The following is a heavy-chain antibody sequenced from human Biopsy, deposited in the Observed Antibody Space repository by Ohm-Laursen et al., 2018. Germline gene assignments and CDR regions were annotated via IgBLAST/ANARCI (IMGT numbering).Heavy chain of an antibody. D-gene: IGHD4/OR15-4a*01. V-gene: IGHV4-39*07. Sequence: SDTLSLTCTVSGGSISSSSYFWGWIRQTPGKGLEWIGSMSYGESARYLPSLKSRLTISVDKSKNHFSLRLTSVTAADTATYFCARGPYGDNAGAFDVWGQGTVVTVSS. CDR2: MSYGESA. J-gene: IGHJ3*01. CDR3: ARGPYGDNAGAFDV. CDR1: GGSISSSSYF.